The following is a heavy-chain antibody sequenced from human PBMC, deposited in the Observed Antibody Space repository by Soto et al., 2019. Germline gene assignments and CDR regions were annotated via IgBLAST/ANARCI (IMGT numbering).Heavy chain of an antibody. CDR1: GYTFTSYA. CDR2: ISAYNGNT. V-gene: IGHV1-18*01. CDR3: ARSASTVRGVKRSFDY. J-gene: IGHJ4*02. D-gene: IGHD3-10*01. Sequence: ASVKVSCKASGYTFTSYAMHWVRQAPGQGLEWMGWISAYNGNTNYAQHLQGRITMTTDTSTTTAYMELRSLRSDDTAVYYCARSASTVRGVKRSFDYWGQGTPVTVSS.